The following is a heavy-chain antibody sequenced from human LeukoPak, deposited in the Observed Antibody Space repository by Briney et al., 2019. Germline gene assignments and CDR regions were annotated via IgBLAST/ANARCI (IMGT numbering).Heavy chain of an antibody. J-gene: IGHJ4*02. CDR1: GGSISSGGYY. D-gene: IGHD2-8*01. CDR2: IYHSGST. Sequence: SETLSLTCAVSGGSISSGGYYWSWIRQPPGKGLEWIGSIYHSGSTYYNPSLKSRVTISVDTSKNQFSLKLSSVTAADTAVYYCARGYCTNGVCYFFDYWGQGTLVTVSS. V-gene: IGHV4-39*07. CDR3: ARGYCTNGVCYFFDY.